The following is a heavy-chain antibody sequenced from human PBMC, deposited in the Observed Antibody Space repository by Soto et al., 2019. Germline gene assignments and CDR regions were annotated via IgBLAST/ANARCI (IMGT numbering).Heavy chain of an antibody. CDR2: ISSSSSYI. D-gene: IGHD3-3*01. V-gene: IGHV3-21*01. CDR3: VIVRYDFGIGVPLPGLAV. CDR1: S. Sequence: SSNRVRQKPRKGLEWVSSISSSSSYIYYADSVKGRFTISRDNAKNSLYLQMNSLRAEDTAVYYCVIVRYDFGIGVPLPGLAVWVNGTTVTVSP. J-gene: IGHJ6*04.